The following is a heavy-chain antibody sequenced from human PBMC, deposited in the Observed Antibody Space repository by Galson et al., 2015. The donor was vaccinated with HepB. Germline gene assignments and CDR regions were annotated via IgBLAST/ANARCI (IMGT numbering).Heavy chain of an antibody. CDR1: GFTFSTYW. CDR2: IKLDGSEK. Sequence: SLRLSCAVSGFTFSTYWMSWVRQAPGKGLEWVANIKLDGSEKYYVGSVKGRFTISRDNAKNSLYLQMNSLRVDDTAIYYCARKTVVVGEAFDIWGQGTMVTVSS. CDR3: ARKTVVVGEAFDI. V-gene: IGHV3-7*03. D-gene: IGHD2-15*01. J-gene: IGHJ3*02.